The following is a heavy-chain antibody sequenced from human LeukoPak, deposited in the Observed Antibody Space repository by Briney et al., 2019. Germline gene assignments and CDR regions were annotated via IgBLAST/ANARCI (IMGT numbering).Heavy chain of an antibody. J-gene: IGHJ4*02. CDR1: GYTFTSYY. CDR2: INPSGGST. CDR3: ARASRAAAGLYYFDY. Sequence: ASVKVSCKASGYTFTSYYMHWVRQAPGQGLEWMGIINPSGGSTSYAQKCQGRVTMTRDTSTSTVYMELSSLRSEDTAVYYCARASRAAAGLYYFDYWGQGTLVTVSS. D-gene: IGHD6-13*01. V-gene: IGHV1-46*01.